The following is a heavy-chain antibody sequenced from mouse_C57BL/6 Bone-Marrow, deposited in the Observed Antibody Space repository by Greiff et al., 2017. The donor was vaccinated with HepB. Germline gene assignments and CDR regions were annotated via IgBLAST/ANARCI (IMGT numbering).Heavy chain of an antibody. CDR2: ISSGGSYT. D-gene: IGHD3-3*01. Sequence: EVHLVESGGDLVKPGGSLKLSCAASGFTFSSYGMSWVRQTPDKRLEWVATISSGGSYTYYPDSVKGRFTISRDNAKNTLYLQMSSLKSEDTAMYYCARGTGPDYWGQGTSVTVSS. J-gene: IGHJ4*01. V-gene: IGHV5-6*01. CDR3: ARGTGPDY. CDR1: GFTFSSYG.